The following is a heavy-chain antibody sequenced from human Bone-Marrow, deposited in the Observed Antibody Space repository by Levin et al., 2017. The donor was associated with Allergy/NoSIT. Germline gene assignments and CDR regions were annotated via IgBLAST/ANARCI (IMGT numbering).Heavy chain of an antibody. J-gene: IGHJ4*02. CDR1: GFSFSSYA. CDR2: INHDAGST. V-gene: IGHV3-23*01. D-gene: IGHD3-22*01. CDR3: ARRGYWDYMDH. Sequence: GGSLRLSCIASGFSFSSYALSWVRQSPGKGLEWLSVINHDAGSTYYADSVRGRFTISRDNSKDTLYLEMNSLSADDTAVYYCARRGYWDYMDHWGQGTLITVSS.